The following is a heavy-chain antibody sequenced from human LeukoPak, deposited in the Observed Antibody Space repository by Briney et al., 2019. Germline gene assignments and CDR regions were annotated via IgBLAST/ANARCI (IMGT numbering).Heavy chain of an antibody. V-gene: IGHV1-69*13. D-gene: IGHD6-13*01. CDR3: AQAAAGSIPFDY. CDR1: GGTFSSYA. J-gene: IGHJ4*02. Sequence: GASVKVSCKASGGTFSSYAISWVRQAPGQGFEWMGGIIPIFGTANYAQKFQGRVTITADESTSTAYMELSSLRSEDTAVYYCAQAAAGSIPFDYWGQGTLVTVSS. CDR2: IIPIFGTA.